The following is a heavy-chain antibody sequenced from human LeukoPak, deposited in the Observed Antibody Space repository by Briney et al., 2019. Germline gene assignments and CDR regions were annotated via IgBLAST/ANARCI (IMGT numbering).Heavy chain of an antibody. J-gene: IGHJ3*02. D-gene: IGHD1-26*01. Sequence: GESLKISCKGSGYSFTSNWIGWVRQMPGKGLEWMGIIYPGDSDTRYSPSFQGQVTISADKSISTAYLQWNSLKASDTAMYYCAAGEWESHDAFDIWGQGTMVTVSS. V-gene: IGHV5-51*01. CDR3: AAGEWESHDAFDI. CDR1: GYSFTSNW. CDR2: IYPGDSDT.